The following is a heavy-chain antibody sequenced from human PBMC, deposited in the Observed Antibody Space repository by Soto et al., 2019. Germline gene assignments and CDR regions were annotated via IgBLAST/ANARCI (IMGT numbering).Heavy chain of an antibody. CDR1: GFTFSSYW. Sequence: VGSLRLSCAASGFTFSSYWMHWVRQAPGEGLVCVSRINGDGSITTYADSVKGRFSISRDNAKNSLYLQMNSLRAEDTAVYYCARDPYVLRFLEWLPPGGEYAMDVWGQGTTVTVSS. CDR2: INGDGSIT. CDR3: ARDPYVLRFLEWLPPGGEYAMDV. J-gene: IGHJ6*02. V-gene: IGHV3-74*01. D-gene: IGHD3-3*01.